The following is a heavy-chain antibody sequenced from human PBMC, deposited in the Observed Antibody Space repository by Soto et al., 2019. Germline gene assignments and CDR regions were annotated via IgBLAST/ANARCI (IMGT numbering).Heavy chain of an antibody. Sequence: GPTLVNPTETLTLTCTVSGFSLSNARMGVSWIRQPPGKALEWLAHIFSNDEKSYSTSLKSRLTISKDTSKSQVVLTMTNMDPVDTATYYCARIRALDIELMVYASDAFDFWGRGTMVTVSS. V-gene: IGHV2-26*01. CDR2: IFSNDEK. CDR1: GFSLSNARMG. D-gene: IGHD2-8*01. CDR3: ARIRALDIELMVYASDAFDF. J-gene: IGHJ3*01.